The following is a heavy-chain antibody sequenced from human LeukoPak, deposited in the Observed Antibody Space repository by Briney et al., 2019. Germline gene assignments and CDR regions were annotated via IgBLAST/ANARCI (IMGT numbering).Heavy chain of an antibody. D-gene: IGHD1-1*01. CDR1: GFTFSDYY. CDR2: ISSSSSYT. CDR3: ARGTGTTGYFDY. Sequence: GGSLRLSCAASGFTFSDYYMSWVRQAPGKGLEWVSYISSSSSYTKYADSVKGRFTISRDNAKNSLYLQVNSLRAEDTDVCYCARGTGTTGYFDYWGQGTLVTVSS. V-gene: IGHV3-11*06. J-gene: IGHJ4*02.